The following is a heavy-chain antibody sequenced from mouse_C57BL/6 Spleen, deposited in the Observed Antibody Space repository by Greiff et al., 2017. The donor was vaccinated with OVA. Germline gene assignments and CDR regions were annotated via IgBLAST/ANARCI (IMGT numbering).Heavy chain of an antibody. V-gene: IGHV1-18*01. Sequence: VQLKESGPELVKPGASVKIPCKASGYTFTDYNMDWVKQSHGKSLEWIGDINPNNGGTIYNQKFKGKATLTVDKSSSTAYMELRSLTSEDTAVYYCAMGGLRAMDYWGQGTSVTVSS. CDR3: AMGGLRAMDY. D-gene: IGHD2-4*01. J-gene: IGHJ4*01. CDR1: GYTFTDYN. CDR2: INPNNGGT.